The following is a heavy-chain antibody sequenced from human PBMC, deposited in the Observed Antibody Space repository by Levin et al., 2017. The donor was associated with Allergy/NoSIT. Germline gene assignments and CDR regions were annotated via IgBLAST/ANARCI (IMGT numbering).Heavy chain of an antibody. Sequence: PGGSLRLSCAASGFTFDDYAMHWVRQAPGKGLEWVSGISWNSGSIGYADSVKGRFTISRDNAKNSLYLQMNSLRAEDTALYYCAKGGAAAENWGQGTLVTVSS. CDR3: AKGGAAAEN. J-gene: IGHJ4*02. CDR2: ISWNSGSI. D-gene: IGHD6-13*01. CDR1: GFTFDDYA. V-gene: IGHV3-9*01.